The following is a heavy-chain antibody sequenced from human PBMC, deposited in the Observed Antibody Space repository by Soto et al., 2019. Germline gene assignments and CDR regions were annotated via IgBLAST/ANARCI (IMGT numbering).Heavy chain of an antibody. J-gene: IGHJ3*02. CDR1: GGSITSYH. Sequence: KTSETLSLTCIVSGGSITSYHWSWIRQFPGKGPEWIAYTSYTGSTYYNSSLKSRVTISVDRSKNHFFLNLTSVTAADTAVYYCATYRKFFQIWGQGTKVTVSS. CDR3: ATYRKFFQI. V-gene: IGHV4-59*12. CDR2: TSYTGST.